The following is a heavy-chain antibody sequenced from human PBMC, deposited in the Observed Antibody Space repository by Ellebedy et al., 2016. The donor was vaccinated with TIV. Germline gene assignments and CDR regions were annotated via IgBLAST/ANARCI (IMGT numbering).Heavy chain of an antibody. CDR3: ARDVDKSSGGYGGGAY. CDR1: GFTFSRYA. V-gene: IGHV3-23*01. Sequence: PGGSLRLSFAASGFTFSRYAMSWVRPAPGKGLEWVSGIFGSGGGISYPDSVKVRFTISRDNSMTTLYLEMNSLRAEDTAVYYCARDVDKSSGGYGGGAYWGEGTLVTVSS. CDR2: IFGSGGGI. J-gene: IGHJ4*02. D-gene: IGHD6-19*01.